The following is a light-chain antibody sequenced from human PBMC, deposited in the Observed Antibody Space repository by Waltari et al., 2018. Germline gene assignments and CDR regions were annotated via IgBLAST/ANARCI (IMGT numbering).Light chain of an antibody. V-gene: IGKV3-20*01. CDR2: AAS. J-gene: IGKJ1*01. CDR1: QSVSRA. Sequence: EIVLTQSPGTLSLSPGDRATLSCRASQSVSRALAWYQQKPGQAPSLLIYAASTRATGVPDMFSGSGSGTDFSLTISRLDPEDFAVYYCQHYVNLPVTFGQGTKVEI. CDR3: QHYVNLPVT.